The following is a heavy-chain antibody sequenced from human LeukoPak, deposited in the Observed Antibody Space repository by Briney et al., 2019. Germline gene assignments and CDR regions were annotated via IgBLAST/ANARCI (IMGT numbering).Heavy chain of an antibody. CDR3: ARQVGSPYCSGGSCYSVRWLDP. CDR1: GYSFTSYW. Sequence: GESLKISCKGSGYSFTSYWIRWVRQMPGKGPEWMGIIYPGDSDTRYSPSFQGQVTISADKSISTAYLQWSSLKASDTAMYYCARQVGSPYCSGGSCYSVRWLDPWGQGTLVTVSS. D-gene: IGHD2-15*01. CDR2: IYPGDSDT. J-gene: IGHJ5*02. V-gene: IGHV5-51*01.